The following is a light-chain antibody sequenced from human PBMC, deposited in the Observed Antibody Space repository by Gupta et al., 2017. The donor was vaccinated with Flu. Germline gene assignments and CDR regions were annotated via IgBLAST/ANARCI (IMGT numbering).Light chain of an antibody. CDR2: DAS. CDR3: QKRSTWPPYT. V-gene: IGKV3-11*01. J-gene: IGKJ2*01. Sequence: EIVLTQSPATLSLSPGERATLSCRASQSVGTYLAWYQQKPGQTPRLLTYDASNRATGIPARFSGSGYGKDFTLTISSREPEDFAVYYCQKRSTWPPYTFGQGTRLEI. CDR1: QSVGTY.